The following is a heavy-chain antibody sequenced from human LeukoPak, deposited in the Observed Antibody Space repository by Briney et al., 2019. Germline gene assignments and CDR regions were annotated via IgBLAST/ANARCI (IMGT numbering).Heavy chain of an antibody. Sequence: SETLSLTCAVYGGSFSGYYWSWIRQPPGKGLEWIGEINHSGSTNYNPSLKSRVTISVDTSKNQFSLKLSSVTAADTAAYYCARHGTYYYAFDIWGQGTMVTVSS. CDR3: ARHGTYYYAFDI. D-gene: IGHD3-10*01. CDR2: INHSGST. V-gene: IGHV4-34*01. J-gene: IGHJ3*02. CDR1: GGSFSGYY.